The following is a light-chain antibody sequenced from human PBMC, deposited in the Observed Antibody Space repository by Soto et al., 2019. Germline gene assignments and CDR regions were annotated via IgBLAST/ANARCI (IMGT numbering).Light chain of an antibody. CDR2: GAS. V-gene: IGKV3D-20*02. Sequence: EIVLTQSPGTLSLSPGERATLSCRASQSVSSSYLALYQQKPGQAPRLLIYGASSRATGIPDRFGGSGSGTDFTLTISSLEPEDFAVYYCQQRSNWPLRITFGGGTKVDIK. CDR1: QSVSSSY. CDR3: QQRSNWPLRIT. J-gene: IGKJ4*01.